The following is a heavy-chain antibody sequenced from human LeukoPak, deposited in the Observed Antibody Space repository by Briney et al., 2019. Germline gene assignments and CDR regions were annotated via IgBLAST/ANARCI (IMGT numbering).Heavy chain of an antibody. D-gene: IGHD3-22*01. CDR3: AREGWLGSSGYPQDAFDI. V-gene: IGHV3-7*01. Sequence: PGGSLRLSCAASGFTFSSYWMSWVRQAPGKGLEWVANIKQDGSEKYYVDSVKGRFTISRNNAKNSLYLQMNSLRAEDTAVYYCAREGWLGSSGYPQDAFDIWGQGTMVTVSS. CDR1: GFTFSSYW. CDR2: IKQDGSEK. J-gene: IGHJ3*02.